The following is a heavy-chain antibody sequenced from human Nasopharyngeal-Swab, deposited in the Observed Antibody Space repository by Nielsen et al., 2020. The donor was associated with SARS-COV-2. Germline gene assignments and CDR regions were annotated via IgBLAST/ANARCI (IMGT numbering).Heavy chain of an antibody. V-gene: IGHV3-23*01. CDR2: ISASGGST. D-gene: IGHD6-19*01. CDR1: GFTFSSYA. CDR3: AKTSARIGYSSGWGPDY. Sequence: GESLKISCAASGFTFSSYAMSWVRQAPGKGLEWVSGISASGGSTYSADSVKGRFTISRDNSKNTLYLQMNSLRADDTAVYYCAKTSARIGYSSGWGPDYWGQGTLSPSPQ. J-gene: IGHJ4*02.